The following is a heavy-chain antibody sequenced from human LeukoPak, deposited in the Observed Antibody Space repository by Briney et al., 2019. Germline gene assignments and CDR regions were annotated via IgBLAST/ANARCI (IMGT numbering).Heavy chain of an antibody. J-gene: IGHJ5*02. CDR2: IIPILGIA. Sequence: VASVKVSCKASGGTFSSYAISWVRQAPGQGLEWMGRIIPILGIANYAQKFQGRVTITADKSTSTAYMELSSLRSEDTAVYYCARDQAKWYSSSWYATNWFDPWGQGTLVTVSS. CDR1: GGTFSSYA. CDR3: ARDQAKWYSSSWYATNWFDP. V-gene: IGHV1-69*04. D-gene: IGHD6-13*01.